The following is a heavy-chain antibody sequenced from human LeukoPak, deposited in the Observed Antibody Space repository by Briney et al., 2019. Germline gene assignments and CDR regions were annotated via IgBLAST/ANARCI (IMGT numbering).Heavy chain of an antibody. CDR3: ARETLGDLKRIAVAVGVLDY. V-gene: IGHV6-1*01. D-gene: IGHD6-19*01. CDR1: GDSVSSNSAA. J-gene: IGHJ4*02. CDR2: TYYRSKWYN. Sequence: SQTLSLTCAISGDSVSSNSAAWNWIRQSPSRGLEWLGRTYYRSKWYNDYAVSVKSRITINPDTSKNQLSLQLNSVTPEDTAVYYCARETLGDLKRIAVAVGVLDYWGQGTLVTVSS.